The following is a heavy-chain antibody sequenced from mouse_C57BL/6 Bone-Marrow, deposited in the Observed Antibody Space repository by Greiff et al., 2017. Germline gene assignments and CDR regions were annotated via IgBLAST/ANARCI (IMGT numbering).Heavy chain of an antibody. J-gene: IGHJ1*03. CDR2: ISYSGSP. CDR3: ARDGYWYFDV. CDR1: GYSITSGYD. V-gene: IGHV3-1*01. Sequence: ESGPGMVKPSQSLSLTCTVTGYSITSGYDWHWIRHFPGNKLEWMGYISYSGSPNYTPSLKSRISITHDTSKNHFFLKLYSVTTEDTATYYCARDGYWYFDVWGTGTTVTVSS.